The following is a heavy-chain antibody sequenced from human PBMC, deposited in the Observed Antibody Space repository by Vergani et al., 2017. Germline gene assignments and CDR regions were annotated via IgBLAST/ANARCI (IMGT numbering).Heavy chain of an antibody. V-gene: IGHV3-48*01. CDR1: GFTFSSYS. CDR3: AREMAXIGGDYYYYYGMDV. D-gene: IGHD5-24*01. J-gene: IGHJ6*02. CDR2: ISSSSSTI. Sequence: EVQLVESGGGLVQPGGSLRLSCAASGFTFSSYSMNWVRQAPGKGLEWVSYISSSSSTIYYADSVKGRFTISRDNAKNSLYLQMNSLRAEDTAVYYCAREMAXIGGDYYYYYGMDVWGQGTTVTVSS.